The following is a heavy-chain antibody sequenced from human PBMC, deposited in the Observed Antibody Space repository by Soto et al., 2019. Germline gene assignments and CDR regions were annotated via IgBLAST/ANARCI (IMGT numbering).Heavy chain of an antibody. J-gene: IGHJ4*02. V-gene: IGHV3-7*03. Sequence: PGGSLRLSCTASEFTFITYFMHWVRQAPGKGLEWVANIRQDGNEKYYVDSVKGRFTISRDNTKNSLYLEMNSLRAEDTAVYYCAASYSYDNPGSYWGQGTLVTVSS. CDR1: EFTFITYF. CDR2: IRQDGNEK. D-gene: IGHD3-22*01. CDR3: AASYSYDNPGSY.